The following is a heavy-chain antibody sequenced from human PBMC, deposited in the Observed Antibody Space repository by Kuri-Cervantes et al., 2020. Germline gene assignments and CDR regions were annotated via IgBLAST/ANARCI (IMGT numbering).Heavy chain of an antibody. CDR2: IKQDGSEK. Sequence: ETLSLTCAASGFTFSSYWMSWVRQAPGKGLEWVANIKQDGSEKYYVDSVKGRFTISRDNAKNSLYLQMNSLRAEDTALYYCAKGAGGGYYYFFDYWGQGTLVTVSS. D-gene: IGHD3-22*01. CDR3: AKGAGGGYYYFFDY. V-gene: IGHV3-7*03. CDR1: GFTFSSYW. J-gene: IGHJ4*02.